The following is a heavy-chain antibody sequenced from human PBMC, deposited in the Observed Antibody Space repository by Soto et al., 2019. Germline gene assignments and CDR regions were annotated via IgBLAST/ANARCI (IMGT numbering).Heavy chain of an antibody. CDR1: GYTFTSYD. CDR3: ARERAYGWYWFDI. V-gene: IGHV1-8*01. J-gene: IGHJ5*02. CDR2: MNPNSGNT. Sequence: QVQLVQSGAEVKKPGASVKVSCKASGYTFTSYDIQWVRQATGQGLEWMGWMNPNSGNTGYAQKFQGRVTMIRDTSISTAYMELRSLRSEDTAVYYCARERAYGWYWFDIWGQGTLVTVSS. D-gene: IGHD6-19*01.